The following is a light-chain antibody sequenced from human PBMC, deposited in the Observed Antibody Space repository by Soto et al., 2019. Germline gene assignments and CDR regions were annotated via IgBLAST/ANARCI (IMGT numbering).Light chain of an antibody. CDR1: SSDVGGYNY. CDR2: EVS. V-gene: IGLV2-14*01. CDR3: CSYAGRSLYV. J-gene: IGLJ1*01. Sequence: QSALTQPASVSGSPGQSITISCTGTSSDVGGYNYVSWYQQHPGKAPKLMIYEVSNRPSGVPDRFSGSKSGNTASLTISGLQAEDEADYYCCSYAGRSLYVFGTGTKLTVL.